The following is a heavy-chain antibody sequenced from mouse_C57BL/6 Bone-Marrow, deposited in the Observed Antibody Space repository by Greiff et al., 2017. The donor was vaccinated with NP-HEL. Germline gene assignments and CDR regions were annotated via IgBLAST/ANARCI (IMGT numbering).Heavy chain of an antibody. CDR1: GFTFSDYY. J-gene: IGHJ3*01. D-gene: IGHD2-4*01. Sequence: EVQLVESGGGLVQPGGSLKLSCAASGFTFSDYYMYWVRQTPEKRLEWVAYISNGGGSTYYPDTVKGRFTISRDNAKNTLYLQMSRLKSEDTAMYYCARQGYDYDGSAWFAYWGQGTLVTVSA. CDR2: ISNGGGST. CDR3: ARQGYDYDGSAWFAY. V-gene: IGHV5-12*01.